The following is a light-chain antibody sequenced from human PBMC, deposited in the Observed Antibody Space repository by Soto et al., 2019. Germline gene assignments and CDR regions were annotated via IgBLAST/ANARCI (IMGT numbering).Light chain of an antibody. J-gene: IGLJ3*02. CDR3: CSYTGSNTLL. V-gene: IGLV2-11*01. CDR2: DVT. Sequence: QSALTQPRSVSGSPGQSVTISCAGTSSDIGGYNFVSWYQQHPDKAPKLMIYDVTARPSGVPDRFSGSKSGNTASLTISGLQAEDEADYYCCSYTGSNTLLFGGGTKVTVL. CDR1: SSDIGGYNF.